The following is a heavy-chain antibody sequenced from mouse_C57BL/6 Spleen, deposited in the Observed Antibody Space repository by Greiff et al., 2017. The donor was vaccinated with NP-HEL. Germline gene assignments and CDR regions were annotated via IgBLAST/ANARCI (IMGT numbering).Heavy chain of an antibody. J-gene: IGHJ1*03. D-gene: IGHD1-1*02. CDR3: ARHVVARYFDV. Sequence: VQLKESGGDLVKPGGSLKLSCAASGFTFSSYGMSWVRQTPDKRLEWVATISSGGSYTYYPDSVKGRFTISRDNAKNTLYLQMSSLKSEDTAMYYCARHVVARYFDVWGTGTTVTVSS. V-gene: IGHV5-6*01. CDR2: ISSGGSYT. CDR1: GFTFSSYG.